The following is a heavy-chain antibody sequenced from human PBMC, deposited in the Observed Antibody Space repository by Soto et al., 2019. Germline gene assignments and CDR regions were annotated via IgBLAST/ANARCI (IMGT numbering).Heavy chain of an antibody. Sequence: SETLSLTCPFSGFSISSYYWSWIRQPPGKGLEWIGYIYYSGSTNYNPSLKSRVTISVDTSKNQFSLKLSSVTAADTAVYYCARQSPFLRWGTYYYYYGMDVWGQGTTVTVSS. CDR3: ARQSPFLRWGTYYYYYGMDV. CDR1: GFSISSYY. V-gene: IGHV4-59*08. J-gene: IGHJ6*02. CDR2: IYYSGST. D-gene: IGHD3-16*01.